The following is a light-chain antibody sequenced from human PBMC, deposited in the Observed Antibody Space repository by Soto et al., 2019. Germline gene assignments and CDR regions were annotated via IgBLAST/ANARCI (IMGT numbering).Light chain of an antibody. J-gene: IGKJ1*01. CDR3: QQSYSTPQT. V-gene: IGKV1-39*01. CDR2: AAS. CDR1: QSISSY. Sequence: DIQVTQSPSSLSASVGDRATITCLASQSISSYLNWYQQKPGKAPKLLIYAASSLQSGVPSRFSGSGSGTDFTLTISSLQPEDFATYYCQQSYSTPQTFGQGTKVDIK.